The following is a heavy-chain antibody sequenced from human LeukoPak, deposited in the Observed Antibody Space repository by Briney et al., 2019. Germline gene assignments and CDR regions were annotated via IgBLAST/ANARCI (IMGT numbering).Heavy chain of an antibody. D-gene: IGHD3-22*01. J-gene: IGHJ4*02. CDR2: ISGSGGST. CDR1: GFTFSSYG. CDR3: ARVYDSSGYPLDY. Sequence: GGSLRLSCAASGFTFSSYGMSWVRQAPGKGLEWVSAISGSGGSTYYADSVKGRFTISRDNSKNTLYLQMNSLRAEDTAVYYCARVYDSSGYPLDYWGQGTLVTVSS. V-gene: IGHV3-23*01.